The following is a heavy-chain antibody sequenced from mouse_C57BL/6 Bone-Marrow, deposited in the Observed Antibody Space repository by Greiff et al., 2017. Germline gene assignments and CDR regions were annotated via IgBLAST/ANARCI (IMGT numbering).Heavy chain of an antibody. D-gene: IGHD1-1*01. J-gene: IGHJ2*01. CDR2: IDPENGDT. CDR3: TTVVHY. V-gene: IGHV14-4*01. CDR1: GFNIKDDY. Sequence: VQLQQSGAELVRPGASVKLSCTASGFNIKDDYLHWVKQRPEQGLEWIGWIDPENGDTEYASKFQGQATITADTSSNTAYLPLSSLTSEDTAVYYCTTVVHYWGQGTTPTVSS.